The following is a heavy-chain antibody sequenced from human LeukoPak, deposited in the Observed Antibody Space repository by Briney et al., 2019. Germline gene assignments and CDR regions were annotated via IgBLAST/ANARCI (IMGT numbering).Heavy chain of an antibody. V-gene: IGHV3-15*01. CDR1: GFTFSNAW. J-gene: IGHJ4*02. CDR3: TTYGHLAPVLRFLEWLGAGDYFDY. Sequence: SGGSLRLSCAASGFTFSNAWMSWVRQAPGKGLEWVGRIKSKTDGGTTDYAAPVKGRFTISRDESKNTLYLQMNSLKTENTAVYYCTTYGHLAPVLRFLEWLGAGDYFDYWGQGTLVTVSS. D-gene: IGHD3-3*01. CDR2: IKSKTDGGTT.